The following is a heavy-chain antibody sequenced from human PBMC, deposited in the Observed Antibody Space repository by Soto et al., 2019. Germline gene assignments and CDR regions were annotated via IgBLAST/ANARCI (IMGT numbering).Heavy chain of an antibody. Sequence: SVKVSCKASGGTFSSYAISWVRQAPGRGLEWMGGIIPIFGTANYAQKFQGRVTITADESTSTAYMELSSLRSEDTAVYYCARRSDYSSSWYDYWGQGTLVTVSS. J-gene: IGHJ4*02. CDR1: GGTFSSYA. CDR2: IIPIFGTA. CDR3: ARRSDYSSSWYDY. V-gene: IGHV1-69*13. D-gene: IGHD6-13*01.